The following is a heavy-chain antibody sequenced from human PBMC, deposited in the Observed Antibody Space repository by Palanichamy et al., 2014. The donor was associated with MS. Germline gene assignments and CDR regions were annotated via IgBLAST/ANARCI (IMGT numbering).Heavy chain of an antibody. CDR1: GYTLSSYG. J-gene: IGHJ6*02. D-gene: IGHD3-10*01. Sequence: QVQLVQSGAEVKEPGASVRVSCKASGYTLSSYGISWARQAPGQGPEWMGWISTYNGNTKYAQKFQDRVTMTTDTSTTTAHVDLRSLRSDDSAVYFCARDIGPVPGDYYYGLDVWGQGTTVTVSS. CDR3: ARDIGPVPGDYYYGLDV. V-gene: IGHV1-18*04. CDR2: ISTYNGNT.